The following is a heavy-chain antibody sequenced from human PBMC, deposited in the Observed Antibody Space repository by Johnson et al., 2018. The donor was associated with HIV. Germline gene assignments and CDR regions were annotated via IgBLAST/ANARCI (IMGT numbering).Heavy chain of an antibody. D-gene: IGHD1-14*01. CDR1: GFTFSSYW. Sequence: VQLVESGGGVVQPGGSLRLSCAASGFTFSSYWMSWVRQAPGKGLEWVANIKQDGSEKYYVDSVRGRFTISRDNAKNSLYLQMNSLRAEDTAVYYCARDPDLDAFDIWGQGTMVTVSS. CDR3: ARDPDLDAFDI. V-gene: IGHV3-7*03. CDR2: IKQDGSEK. J-gene: IGHJ3*02.